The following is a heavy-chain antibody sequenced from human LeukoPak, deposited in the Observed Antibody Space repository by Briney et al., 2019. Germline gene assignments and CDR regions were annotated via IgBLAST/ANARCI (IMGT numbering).Heavy chain of an antibody. CDR1: GYSLTSYW. J-gene: IGHJ4*02. CDR2: IYPGDSDT. CDR3: ARREMATIHFDY. Sequence: GESLKISCXGSGYSLTSYWIGWVRQMPGKGLEWMGIIYPGDSDTRYGPSFQGQVTISADKSISTAYLQWSSLRASDTAMYYCARREMATIHFDYWGQGTLVTVSS. V-gene: IGHV5-51*01. D-gene: IGHD5-24*01.